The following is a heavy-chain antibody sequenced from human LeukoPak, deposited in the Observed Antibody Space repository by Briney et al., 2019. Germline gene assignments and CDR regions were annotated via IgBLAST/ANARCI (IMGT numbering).Heavy chain of an antibody. CDR3: AKDGARDGYNYPDY. Sequence: PGGSLRLSCVASGFTFSSYEMNWVRQAPGKGLEWVSYISSSGGGIEYADSVKGRFTMSRDNAKNSLYLQMNSLRAEDTAVYYCAKDGARDGYNYPDYWGQGTLVTVSS. D-gene: IGHD5-24*01. CDR1: GFTFSSYE. J-gene: IGHJ4*02. V-gene: IGHV3-48*03. CDR2: ISSSGGGI.